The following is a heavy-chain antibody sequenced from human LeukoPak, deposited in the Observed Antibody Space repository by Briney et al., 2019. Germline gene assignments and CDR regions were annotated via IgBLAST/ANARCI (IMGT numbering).Heavy chain of an antibody. J-gene: IGHJ5*02. CDR1: GGSISNYY. CDR2: ILSSGST. D-gene: IGHD3-3*02. CDR3: ARRVISEFSIDKGNWLDP. V-gene: IGHV4-4*09. Sequence: PSETLSLTCTVSGGSISNYYWNWIRQSPGEGLEWIGYILSSGSTHHNPSLTSRISLSVDTSKNQFSLKLSSVTAADTAVYYCARRVISEFSIDKGNWLDPWGQGTLVTVSS.